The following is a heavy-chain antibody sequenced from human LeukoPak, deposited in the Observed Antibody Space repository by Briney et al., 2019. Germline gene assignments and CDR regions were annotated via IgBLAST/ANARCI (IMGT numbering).Heavy chain of an antibody. CDR1: GGSVSSGTYY. V-gene: IGHV4-61*01. CDR2: IYYTGST. Sequence: NSSETLSLTCTVSGGSVSSGTYYWSWIRQPPGKGLEWIGYIYYTGSTNYNPSLKSRLTISVDTSKNQFSLKLSSVTAADAAVYYCARRGGSGRSFDYWGQGTLVTVSP. CDR3: ARRGGSGRSFDY. J-gene: IGHJ4*02. D-gene: IGHD3-10*01.